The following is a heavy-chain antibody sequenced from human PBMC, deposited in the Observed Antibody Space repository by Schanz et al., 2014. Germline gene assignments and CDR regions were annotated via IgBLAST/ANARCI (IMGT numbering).Heavy chain of an antibody. V-gene: IGHV3-30*04. CDR2: VSSDGNND. CDR3: AKDGPGGSGSYSADGGMDV. CDR1: GFTFSTHA. J-gene: IGHJ6*02. Sequence: VQLVESGGGVVQPGRSLRLSCAASGFTFSTHAMHWVRQAPGKGLEWVALVSSDGNNDYYTDSVKGRFTISRDNSKSTIYLQMNSLRAEDTAVYYCAKDGPGGSGSYSADGGMDVWGQGTTVTVSS. D-gene: IGHD3-10*01.